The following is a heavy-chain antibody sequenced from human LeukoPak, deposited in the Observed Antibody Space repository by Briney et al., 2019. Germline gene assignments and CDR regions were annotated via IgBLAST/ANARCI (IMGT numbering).Heavy chain of an antibody. V-gene: IGHV3-48*01. CDR2: IRNSGNTI. CDR1: GFTLSSYS. CDR3: AREGSDGFDY. J-gene: IGHJ4*02. Sequence: QTGGSLRLSCAVSGFTLSSYSMNWVRQAPGKGLEWVSYIRNSGNTIYYADSVKGRFTISRDPAKNSLYLQMNSLRAEDTAVYYCAREGSDGFDYWGQGTLVTVSS. D-gene: IGHD2-21*01.